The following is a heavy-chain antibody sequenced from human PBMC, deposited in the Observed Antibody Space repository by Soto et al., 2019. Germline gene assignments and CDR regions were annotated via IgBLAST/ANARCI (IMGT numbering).Heavy chain of an antibody. Sequence: QVQLQESGPGLVKPSGTLSLTCTVSGDSISTTKWWSWVRQSPGMGLEWIGEIHHSGKINYNPSLKSRVIISFDKSRNRFSLKVYFLSAADTAVYFCGAMTYSSSFLSYWGPGTLVTVSS. CDR3: GAMTYSSSFLSY. D-gene: IGHD6-6*01. CDR1: GDSISTTKW. J-gene: IGHJ4*02. V-gene: IGHV4-4*02. CDR2: IHHSGKI.